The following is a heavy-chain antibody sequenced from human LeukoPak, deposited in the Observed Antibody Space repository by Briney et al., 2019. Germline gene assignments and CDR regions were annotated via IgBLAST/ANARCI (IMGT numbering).Heavy chain of an antibody. Sequence: SGGSLRLSCAASGFTFSNYWMHWVRQAPGKGLVWVSRIKSDGSSTTYADFVKGRSTISRDNAKNMVYLQMNSLRAEDTAVYYCARGPFYGAADLDCWGQGTLVTVSS. J-gene: IGHJ4*02. D-gene: IGHD2/OR15-2a*01. CDR3: ARGPFYGAADLDC. CDR1: GFTFSNYW. CDR2: IKSDGSST. V-gene: IGHV3-74*01.